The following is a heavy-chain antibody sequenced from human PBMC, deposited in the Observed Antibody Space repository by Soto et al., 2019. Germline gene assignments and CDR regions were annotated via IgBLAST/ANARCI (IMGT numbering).Heavy chain of an antibody. D-gene: IGHD3-10*01. J-gene: IGHJ4*02. V-gene: IGHV3-30-3*01. CDR2: ISKDGNSK. CDR3: ARDPQGSYCYIDY. CDR1: GFTFSNYA. Sequence: QVQLVESGGGVVQPGRSLRLSCAASGFTFSNYAIHWVRQAPGKGLEWVTIISKDGNSKHYADSVKGRFTISRDNSKNRLFLQMNSLRAEDTAVYYCARDPQGSYCYIDYWGQGTPVTVSS.